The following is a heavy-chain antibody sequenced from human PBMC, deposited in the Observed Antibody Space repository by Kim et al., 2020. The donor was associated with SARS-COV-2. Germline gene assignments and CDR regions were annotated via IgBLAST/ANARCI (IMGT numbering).Heavy chain of an antibody. CDR3: ARVSTGYVWDQLDY. J-gene: IGHJ4*02. Sequence: GGSLRLSCVASGFTFSSYGMHWVRQAPGKGLEWVSRVNSDGSSTCYADSVKGRFTISRDNSRNTLYLQMNSLRAEDTAVYYCARVSTGYVWDQLDYWGQG. CDR2: VNSDGSST. V-gene: IGHV3-74*01. CDR1: GFTFSSYG. D-gene: IGHD3-16*01.